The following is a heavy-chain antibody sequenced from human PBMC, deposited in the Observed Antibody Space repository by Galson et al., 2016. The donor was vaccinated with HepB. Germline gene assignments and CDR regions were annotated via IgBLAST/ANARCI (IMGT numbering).Heavy chain of an antibody. J-gene: IGHJ1*01. CDR2: IKPAGSEK. D-gene: IGHD3-22*01. CDR1: GFTFSSVW. Sequence: SLRLSCATSGFTFSSVWMSWVRQAPGKGLEWVANIKPAGSEKYYVDSLKGRFTISRDNAKNALYLQMNSLRAEDTAVYYCALYYYDSSGFVEYFQQWGQGTRVTVSS. V-gene: IGHV3-7*03. CDR3: ALYYYDSSGFVEYFQQ.